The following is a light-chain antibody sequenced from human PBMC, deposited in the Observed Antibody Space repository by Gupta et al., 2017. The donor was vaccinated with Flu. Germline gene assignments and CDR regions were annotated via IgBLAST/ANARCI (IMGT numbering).Light chain of an antibody. CDR3: QAWDSFIV. V-gene: IGLV3-1*01. CDR2: QET. CDR1: KFGEKS. J-gene: IGLJ2*01. Sequence: VSTGQTASITCSGHKFGEKSVSRYQQQPGQFPVLLIYQETTRPSGIPERFSGSTSGNTATLIIRGNQAMDEDEFYCQAWDSFIVFGGGTKLTVL.